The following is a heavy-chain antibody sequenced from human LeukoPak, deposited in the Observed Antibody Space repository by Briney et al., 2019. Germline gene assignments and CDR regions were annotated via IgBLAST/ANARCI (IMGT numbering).Heavy chain of an antibody. CDR3: ARERGGGSHRGAFDI. CDR2: INPSSGST. J-gene: IGHJ3*02. CDR1: GYTFTSYY. V-gene: IGHV1-46*01. D-gene: IGHD2-15*01. Sequence: ASVKVSCKASGYTFTSYYMHWVRQSPGQGLEWMRIINPSSGSTSYAQKFQGRVTMTRHTSTSTVYMQLSSLRSEDTAVYYCARERGGGSHRGAFDIWGQGTMVTVSS.